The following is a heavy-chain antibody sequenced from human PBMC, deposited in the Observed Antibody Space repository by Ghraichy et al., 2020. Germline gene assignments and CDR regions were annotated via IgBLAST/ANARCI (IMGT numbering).Heavy chain of an antibody. CDR2: INSDGSST. CDR3: ARDWGGYCSGGSCSGWFDP. Sequence: GGSLRLSCAASGFTFSSYWMHWVRQAPGKGLVWVSRINSDGSSTSYADSVKGRFTISRDNAKNTLYLQMNSLRAEDTAVYYCARDWGGYCSGGSCSGWFDPWGQGTLVTVSS. CDR1: GFTFSSYW. D-gene: IGHD2-15*01. J-gene: IGHJ5*02. V-gene: IGHV3-74*01.